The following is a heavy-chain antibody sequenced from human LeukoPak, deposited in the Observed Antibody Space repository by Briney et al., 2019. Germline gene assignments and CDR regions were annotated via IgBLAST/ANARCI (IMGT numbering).Heavy chain of an antibody. CDR1: AGSISSYY. D-gene: IGHD4-17*01. J-gene: IGHJ4*02. CDR3: ARGGNYGDYDGYFDY. Sequence: PSETLSLTCTVSAGSISSYYWSWLRQPPGKGLEWIGYIYYSGSTNYNPSLRSRVTISVDTSKNQFSLKLSSVTAADTAVYYCARGGNYGDYDGYFDYWGQGTLVTVSS. CDR2: IYYSGST. V-gene: IGHV4-59*08.